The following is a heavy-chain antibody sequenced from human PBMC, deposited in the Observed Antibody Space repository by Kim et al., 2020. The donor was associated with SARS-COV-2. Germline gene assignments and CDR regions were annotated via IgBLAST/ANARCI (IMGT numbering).Heavy chain of an antibody. CDR2: IWYDGSNK. Sequence: GGSLRLSCAASGFTFSSYGMHWVRQAPGKGLEWVAVIWYDGSNKYYADSVKGRFTISRDNSKNTLYLQMNSLRAEDTAVYYCARDRTIFGVPRSFDYWGQGTLVTVSS. D-gene: IGHD3-3*01. V-gene: IGHV3-33*01. CDR1: GFTFSSYG. CDR3: ARDRTIFGVPRSFDY. J-gene: IGHJ4*02.